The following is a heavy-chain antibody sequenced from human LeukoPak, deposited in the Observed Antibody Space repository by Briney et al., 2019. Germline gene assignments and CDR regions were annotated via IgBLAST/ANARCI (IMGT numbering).Heavy chain of an antibody. J-gene: IGHJ3*02. CDR1: GFTVSSNY. D-gene: IGHD2-2*01. CDR3: ARACSSTSCPSPGAFDI. CDR2: IYSGGST. Sequence: GGSLRLSCAASGFTVSSNYMSWVRQAPGKGLEWVSVIYSGGSTYYADSVKGRFTISRDNSKNTLYLQMNSLRAEDTAVYYCARACSSTSCPSPGAFDIWGQGTMVTVSS. V-gene: IGHV3-53*01.